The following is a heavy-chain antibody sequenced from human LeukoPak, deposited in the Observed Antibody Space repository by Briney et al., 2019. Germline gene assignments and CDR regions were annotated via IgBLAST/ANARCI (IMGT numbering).Heavy chain of an antibody. CDR1: GFTVSSNY. Sequence: PGGSLRLSCAASGFTVSSNYMSWVRQAPGKGLEWVSAIYSGGSTYYADSVKGRFTISRDNSKNTLYLQMNSLRAEDTAVYYCARVRKGPRYYYDSSGYIDYFDYWGQGTLVTVSS. CDR2: IYSGGST. CDR3: ARVRKGPRYYYDSSGYIDYFDY. J-gene: IGHJ4*02. D-gene: IGHD3-22*01. V-gene: IGHV3-53*01.